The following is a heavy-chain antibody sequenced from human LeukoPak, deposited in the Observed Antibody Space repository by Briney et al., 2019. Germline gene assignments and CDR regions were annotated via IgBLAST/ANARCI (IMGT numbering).Heavy chain of an antibody. D-gene: IGHD3-9*01. J-gene: IGHJ6*04. V-gene: IGHV3-33*01. Sequence: GRSLRLSCAASGSTFSSYGMHWVRQAPGKGLEWVAVIWYDGSNKYYADSVKGRFTISRDNSKNTLYLQMNSLRAEDTAVYYCARGYYDILTGSYYYGMYVWGKGTTVTVSS. CDR1: GSTFSSYG. CDR3: ARGYYDILTGSYYYGMYV. CDR2: IWYDGSNK.